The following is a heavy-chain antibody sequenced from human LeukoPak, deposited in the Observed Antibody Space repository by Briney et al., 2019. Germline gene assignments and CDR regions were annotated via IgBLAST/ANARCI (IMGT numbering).Heavy chain of an antibody. CDR2: LNPNSGNT. Sequence: ASVKVSCKASRDTFTIYDVNWVRQATGQGLEWMGWLNPNSGNTGYVQKFQGRVTITMNTSISTAYMELTSLTSEDTAVYYCARSTMGARRKYDYWGQGTLVTVSS. V-gene: IGHV1-8*01. CDR3: ARSTMGARRKYDY. J-gene: IGHJ4*02. D-gene: IGHD1-26*01. CDR1: RDTFTIYD.